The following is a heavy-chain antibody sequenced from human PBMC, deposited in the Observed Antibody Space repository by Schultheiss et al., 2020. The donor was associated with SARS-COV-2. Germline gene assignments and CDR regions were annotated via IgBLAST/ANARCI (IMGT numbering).Heavy chain of an antibody. CDR1: GGSFSGYY. Sequence: SETLSLTCAVYGGSFSGYYWSWIRQPPGKGLEWIGEINHSGSTNYNPSLKSRVTISVDTSKNQFSLKLSSVTAADTAVYYCASSIQGGSEVYWGQGTLVTVSS. CDR3: ASSIQGGSEVY. J-gene: IGHJ4*02. V-gene: IGHV4-34*01. CDR2: INHSGST. D-gene: IGHD1-26*01.